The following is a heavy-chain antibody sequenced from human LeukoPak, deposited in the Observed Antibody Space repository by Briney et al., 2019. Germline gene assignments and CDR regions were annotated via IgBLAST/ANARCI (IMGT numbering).Heavy chain of an antibody. CDR3: AKGPPGSMIVVAGYFDY. CDR2: ISGSGGST. CDR1: GFTFSSYA. V-gene: IGHV3-23*01. J-gene: IGHJ4*02. D-gene: IGHD3-22*01. Sequence: GGSLRLSCAASGFTFSSYAMSWVRQAPGKGLEWVSAISGSGGSTYYADSVKGRFTISRDNSKNTLYLQMNSLRAEDTAVYYCAKGPPGSMIVVAGYFDYWGRGTLVTVSS.